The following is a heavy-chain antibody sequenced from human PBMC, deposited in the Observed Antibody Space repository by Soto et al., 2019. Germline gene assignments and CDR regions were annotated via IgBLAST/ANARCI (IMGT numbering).Heavy chain of an antibody. CDR2: ITSSTTYI. V-gene: IGHV3-21*01. CDR1: GFTFNRHT. J-gene: IGHJ4*02. D-gene: IGHD5-12*01. Sequence: EVQLVESGGGLVQPGGSLRLSCAASGFTFNRHTMNWVRQAPGKGLEWVSSITSSTTYIYYADSVKGRFTISRDNAENSLYLQMNSLRADDTAVYYCAREYSGYEGFDYWGQGTLVTVSS. CDR3: AREYSGYEGFDY.